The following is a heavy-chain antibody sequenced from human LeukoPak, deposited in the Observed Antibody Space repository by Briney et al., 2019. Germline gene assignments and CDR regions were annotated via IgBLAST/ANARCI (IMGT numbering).Heavy chain of an antibody. CDR1: GFTFSSYW. V-gene: IGHV3-7*01. CDR2: IKQDGSEK. D-gene: IGHD2-15*01. Sequence: PGGSLRLSCAASGFTFSSYWMSWVRQAPGKGLEWVANIKQDGSEKYYVDSVKGRFTISRDNAKSSLYLQMNSLRAEDTAVYYCAKGGYSRIYYYYMDVWGKGTTVTVSS. J-gene: IGHJ6*03. CDR3: AKGGYSRIYYYYMDV.